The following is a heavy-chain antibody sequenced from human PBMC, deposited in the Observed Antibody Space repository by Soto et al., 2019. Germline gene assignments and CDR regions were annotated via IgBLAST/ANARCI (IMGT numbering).Heavy chain of an antibody. D-gene: IGHD2-2*01. CDR2: INPNSGGT. V-gene: IGHV1-2*02. CDR1: GYTFTGYY. J-gene: IGHJ4*02. CDR3: ARDSSYCSSTNCYQDY. Sequence: GASVKVSCKASGYTFTGYYMHWVRQAPGQGLEWMGWINPNSGGTNYAQKFQGRVTMTRDTSISTAYMGLSRLRSDDTAVYYCARDSSYCSSTNCYQDYWGQGTLVTVSS.